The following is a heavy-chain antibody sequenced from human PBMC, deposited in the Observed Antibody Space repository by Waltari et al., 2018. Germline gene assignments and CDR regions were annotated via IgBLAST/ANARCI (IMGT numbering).Heavy chain of an antibody. J-gene: IGHJ4*02. D-gene: IGHD2-15*01. V-gene: IGHV4-39*01. CDR3: VRHARTTSGGKHFDH. CDR1: GDSISSSSYY. Sequence: QLQLQESGPGLVKASETLSLTCTVSGDSISSSSYYWGWVRQPPGKGLEWIGNMYFSGRTYHNPSLKGRVTISGETAKSQFSLKLSSVTAADTSMYYCVRHARTTSGGKHFDHWGQGMLVTVSP. CDR2: MYFSGRT.